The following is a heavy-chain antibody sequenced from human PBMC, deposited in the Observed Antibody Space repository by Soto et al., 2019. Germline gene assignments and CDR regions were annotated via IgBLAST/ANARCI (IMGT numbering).Heavy chain of an antibody. J-gene: IGHJ4*02. CDR3: ARDPVLRYFDWLPYFYY. CDR2: ISAYNGNT. CDR1: GYTFTSYG. D-gene: IGHD3-9*01. V-gene: IGHV1-18*01. Sequence: GASVKVSCKASGYTFTSYGISWVRQAPGQGLEWMGWISAYNGNTNYAQKLQGRVTMTTDTSTSTAYMELRSLRSDDTAVYYCARDPVLRYFDWLPYFYYWGQGTLVTVSS.